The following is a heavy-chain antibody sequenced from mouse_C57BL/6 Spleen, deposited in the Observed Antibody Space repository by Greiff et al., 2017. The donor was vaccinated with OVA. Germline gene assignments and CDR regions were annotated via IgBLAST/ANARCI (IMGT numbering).Heavy chain of an antibody. D-gene: IGHD1-1*01. Sequence: VQLQQSGTVLARPGASVKMSCKTSGYTFTSYWMHWVKQRPGQGLEWIGAIYPGNSDTSYNQKFKGKAKLTAVTSASTAYMELSSLTNEDSAVYYCTSGDYYGSRGFFDYWGQGTTLTVSS. CDR1: GYTFTSYW. V-gene: IGHV1-5*01. CDR3: TSGDYYGSRGFFDY. CDR2: IYPGNSDT. J-gene: IGHJ2*01.